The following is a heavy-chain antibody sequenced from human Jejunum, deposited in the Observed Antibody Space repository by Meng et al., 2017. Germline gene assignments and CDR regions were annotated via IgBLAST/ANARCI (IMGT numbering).Heavy chain of an antibody. V-gene: IGHV4-30-4*01. D-gene: IGHD2-8*01. CDR1: GGSISSCNYT. Sequence: QVQLQESGPGLVKPSQTRYLTCTVTGGSISSCNYTWSWIRQPPGKGLEWIGYISFSGKTSYTPSFKSRVTIALDTSKNHFSLTLTSVTVADTAGYYCARGGNGGRLGDNWFDPWGQGTLVTVSS. J-gene: IGHJ5*02. CDR2: ISFSGKT. CDR3: ARGGNGGRLGDNWFDP.